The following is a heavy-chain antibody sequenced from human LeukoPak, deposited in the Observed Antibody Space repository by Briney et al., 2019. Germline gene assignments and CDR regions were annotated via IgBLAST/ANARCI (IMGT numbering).Heavy chain of an antibody. CDR2: ISAHNGNT. D-gene: IGHD6-13*01. CDR3: VRDRYWVAGTGWFDA. CDR1: GYIFSNYG. J-gene: IGHJ5*02. V-gene: IGHV1-18*01. Sequence: GASVKVSCKASGYIFSNYGISWVRQAPGQGLEWMGWISAHNGNTNYAQKFQGRVSMTTDTSTTTAHMELRTLRSDDTAVYYCVRDRYWVAGTGWFDAWRQGTLVTVSS.